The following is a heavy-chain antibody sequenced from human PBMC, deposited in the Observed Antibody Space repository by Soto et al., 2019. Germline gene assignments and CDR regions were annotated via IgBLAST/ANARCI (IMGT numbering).Heavy chain of an antibody. CDR1: GDSVTNYF. CDR3: ARDPGYCTNGVCPIFDF. V-gene: IGHV4-59*02. D-gene: IGHD2-8*01. CDR2: MYHGGRT. J-gene: IGHJ4*02. Sequence: SETMSLTCTVAGDSVTNYFWSWMRQPPGKGLEWIGHMYHGGRTNYSPSLKSRVTMSLDSSRNQFSLKLSSVTAADTAVYFCARDPGYCTNGVCPIFDFWGQGLLVT.